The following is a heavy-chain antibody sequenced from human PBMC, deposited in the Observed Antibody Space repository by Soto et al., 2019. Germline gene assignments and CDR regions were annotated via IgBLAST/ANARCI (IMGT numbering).Heavy chain of an antibody. J-gene: IGHJ6*02. Sequence: PSETLSLTCTVSGGSISSGGYYWSWIRQPPGKGLEWIGYIYYSGSTYYNPSLKSRVTISMDTSKNQFSLKLSSVTAADTAVYYCARGGYYYSYGMDVWGQGTTVTVSS. CDR3: ARGGYYYSYGMDV. CDR2: IYYSGST. CDR1: GGSISSGGYY. V-gene: IGHV4-31*03.